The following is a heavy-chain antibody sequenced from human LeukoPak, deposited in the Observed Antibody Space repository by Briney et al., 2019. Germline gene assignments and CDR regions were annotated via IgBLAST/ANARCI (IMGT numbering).Heavy chain of an antibody. V-gene: IGHV3-30*02. CDR3: ARSSEWFPGAFDI. CDR1: GFTFSSYG. D-gene: IGHD3-3*01. J-gene: IGHJ3*02. CDR2: IRYDGSNK. Sequence: PGGSLRLSCAASGFTFSSYGMHWVRQAPGKGLEWVAFIRYDGSNKYYADSVKGRFTISRDNSKNTLYVQMNSLRAEDTAVYYCARSSEWFPGAFDIWGQGTMVTVSS.